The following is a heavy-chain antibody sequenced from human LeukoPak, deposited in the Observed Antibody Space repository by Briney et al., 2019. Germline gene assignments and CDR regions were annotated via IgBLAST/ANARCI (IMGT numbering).Heavy chain of an antibody. CDR2: ISGGGGYTST. CDR1: GVSISSSGYY. J-gene: IGHJ6*02. Sequence: ETLSLTCTVSGVSISSSGYYWGWVRQPPGKGLEWVSAISGGGGYTSTYYADSVKGRFTISRDNSKNTLYLQMNSLRAEDTAVYYCAKPPPDNYHYYYGMDVWGQGTTVTVSS. V-gene: IGHV3-23*01. CDR3: AKPPPDNYHYYYGMDV.